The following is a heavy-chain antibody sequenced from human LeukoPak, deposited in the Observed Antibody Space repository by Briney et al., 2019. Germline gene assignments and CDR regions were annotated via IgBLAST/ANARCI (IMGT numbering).Heavy chain of an antibody. Sequence: GRSLRLSCAASGFTVSNYAMYWVRQAPGKGLEWVSAISGRDDSTYYADSVKGRLTIFRDTSKNTLFLQMNSLRAEDTAVYYCAKWGDYDILTGYYDPDYWGQGTLVTVSS. D-gene: IGHD3-9*01. CDR2: ISGRDDST. CDR1: GFTVSNYA. J-gene: IGHJ4*02. CDR3: AKWGDYDILTGYYDPDY. V-gene: IGHV3-23*01.